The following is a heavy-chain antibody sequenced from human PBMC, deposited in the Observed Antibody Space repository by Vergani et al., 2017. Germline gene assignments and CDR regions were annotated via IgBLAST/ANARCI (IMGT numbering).Heavy chain of an antibody. V-gene: IGHV3-23*01. CDR2: ISGSGGST. CDR1: GFTFSSYA. CDR3: AKDRSYSSSWFADAFDI. Sequence: EVQLLESGGGLVQPGGSLRLSCAASGFTFSSYAMSWDRQAPGKGLEWVSAISGSGGSTYYADSVKGRFTISRDNSKNTLYLQMNSLRAEDTAVYYCAKDRSYSSSWFADAFDIWGQGTMVTVSS. D-gene: IGHD6-13*01. J-gene: IGHJ3*02.